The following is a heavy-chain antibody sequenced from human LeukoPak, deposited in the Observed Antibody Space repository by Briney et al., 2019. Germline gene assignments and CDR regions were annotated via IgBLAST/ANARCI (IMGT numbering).Heavy chain of an antibody. D-gene: IGHD1-26*01. CDR1: AGSINRFY. V-gene: IGHV4-59*03. CDR2: IHHSGST. CDR3: ATNTGSYFAWFDY. J-gene: IGHJ4*01. Sequence: SETLSLTCTVSAGSINRFYWNWIRQSPGKGLEWIRYIHHSGSTKYNPSLQSRVTMSMDTSKNQVSLKLSSVSAADSAVYSCATNTGSYFAWFDYWGQGTLVTVSS.